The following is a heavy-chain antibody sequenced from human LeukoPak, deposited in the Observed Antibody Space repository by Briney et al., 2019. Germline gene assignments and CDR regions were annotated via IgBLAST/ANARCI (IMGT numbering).Heavy chain of an antibody. CDR1: GFTFSSYA. V-gene: IGHV3-23*01. CDR2: ISGSGGST. D-gene: IGHD3-22*01. Sequence: GGSLRLSCAASGFTFSSYAMSWVRQAPGKGLEWVSAISGSGGSTYYADSVKGRFTISRDNSKNTLYLQMNSLRAEDTAVYYCAKVAYYDSSGYYYEDYFDYWGQGTLVTVSS. CDR3: AKVAYYDSSGYYYEDYFDY. J-gene: IGHJ4*02.